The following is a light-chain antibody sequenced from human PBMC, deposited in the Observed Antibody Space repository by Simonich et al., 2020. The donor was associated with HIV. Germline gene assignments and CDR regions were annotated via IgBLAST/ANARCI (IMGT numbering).Light chain of an antibody. CDR1: KSVLSSSNNKNY. J-gene: IGKJ1*01. Sequence: DIVMTQSPDSLAVSLGERATINCKSSKSVLSSSNNKNYLTWYQTKPGQPPKLLIYWAATRESGVPDRFSASGSGTDFTLSISSLQAEDVAVYYCQQYYSTPPTFGQGTKVEIK. CDR3: QQYYSTPPT. CDR2: WAA. V-gene: IGKV4-1*01.